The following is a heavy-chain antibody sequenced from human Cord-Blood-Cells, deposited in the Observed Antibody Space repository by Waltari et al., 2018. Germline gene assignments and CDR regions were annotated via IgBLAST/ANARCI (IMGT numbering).Heavy chain of an antibody. V-gene: IGHV1-69*01. CDR2: IIPIFGTA. J-gene: IGHJ4*02. D-gene: IGHD1-7*01. CDR1: GGTFSSYA. CDR3: ARDRNNWNYYYFDY. Sequence: QVQLVQSGAEVKKPGSSVKVSCKASGGTFSSYAISWVRQAPGQGLEWMGGIIPIFGTANYAQKFQGRVTSTADESTSTAYMELSSLRSEDTAVYYCARDRNNWNYYYFDYWGQGTLVTVSS.